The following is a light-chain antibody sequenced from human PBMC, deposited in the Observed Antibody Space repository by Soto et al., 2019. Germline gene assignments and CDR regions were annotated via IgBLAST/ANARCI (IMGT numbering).Light chain of an antibody. CDR2: EGS. J-gene: IGLJ1*01. CDR3: SSFTSRFTFV. Sequence: QSALTQPASVTGSPGQSITISCTGTSSDVGSYNLVSWYQQHPGKAPKLMIYEGSKRPSGVSNRFSGSKSGNTASLTISGLQAEDEADYYCSSFTSRFTFVFGTGTKVTV. CDR1: SSDVGSYNL. V-gene: IGLV2-14*02.